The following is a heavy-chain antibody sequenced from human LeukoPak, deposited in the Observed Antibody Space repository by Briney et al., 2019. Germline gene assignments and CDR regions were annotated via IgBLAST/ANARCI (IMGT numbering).Heavy chain of an antibody. CDR1: GGSISSGGYY. CDR3: ARRGAYYSDYEFDY. D-gene: IGHD4-11*01. V-gene: IGHV4-31*03. Sequence: PSQTLSLTCTVSGGSISSGGYYWSWIRQHPGKGLEWIGYIYYSGSTYYNPSLKSRVTISVDTSKNQFSLKLTSVTAADTAVYYCARRGAYYSDYEFDYWGQGTLVTVSS. CDR2: IYYSGST. J-gene: IGHJ4*02.